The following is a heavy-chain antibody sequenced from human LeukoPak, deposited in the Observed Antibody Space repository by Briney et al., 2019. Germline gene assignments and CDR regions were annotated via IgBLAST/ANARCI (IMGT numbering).Heavy chain of an antibody. D-gene: IGHD1-1*01. CDR1: GYTFTGYY. CDR3: ARATPYNWNDFYGMDV. V-gene: IGHV1-2*04. Sequence: ASAKVSCKASGYTFTGYYMHWVRQAPGQGLEWMGWINPNSGGTNYAQKFQGWVTMTRDTSISTAYMELSRLRSDDTAVYYCARATPYNWNDFYGMDVWGQGTTVTVSS. CDR2: INPNSGGT. J-gene: IGHJ6*02.